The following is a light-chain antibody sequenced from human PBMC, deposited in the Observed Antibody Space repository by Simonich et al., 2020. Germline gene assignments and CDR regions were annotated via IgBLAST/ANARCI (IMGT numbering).Light chain of an antibody. CDR2: DAS. Sequence: EIVLTQSPATLSLSPGERATPYCRASQSVSSYLAWYQQKPGKAPRLLIYDASNRATGTPGRLSGSWSGTYFTLTISSLEPEDFADYYCQQRSNWLTFGGGTKVEIK. J-gene: IGKJ4*01. CDR1: QSVSSY. CDR3: QQRSNWLT. V-gene: IGKV3-11*01.